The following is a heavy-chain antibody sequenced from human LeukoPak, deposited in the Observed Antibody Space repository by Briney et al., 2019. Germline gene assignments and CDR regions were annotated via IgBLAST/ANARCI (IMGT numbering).Heavy chain of an antibody. CDR3: ASGPFPGYYYHYYYMDV. D-gene: IGHD5-18*01. V-gene: IGHV4-4*07. J-gene: IGHJ6*03. Sequence: SETLSLTCTVSGGSISSYYWSWIRQPAGKGLEWIGRIYTSGSTNYNPSLKSRVTMSVDTSKNQFSLKLSSVTAADTAVYYCASGPFPGYYYHYYYMDVWGKGTTVTVSS. CDR2: IYTSGST. CDR1: GGSISSYY.